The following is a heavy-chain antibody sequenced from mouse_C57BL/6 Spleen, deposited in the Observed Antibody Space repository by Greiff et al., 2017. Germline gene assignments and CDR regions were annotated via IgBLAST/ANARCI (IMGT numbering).Heavy chain of an antibody. J-gene: IGHJ2*01. CDR1: GYTFTSYG. D-gene: IGHD1-1*01. Sequence: QVQLQQSGAELARPGASVKLSCKASGYTFTSYGISWVKQRTGQGLEWIGEIYPRSGNTYYNEKFKGKATLTADKSSSTAYMELRSLTSEDSAVYFCARRGYGSTYYCDYWGQGTTLTVSS. V-gene: IGHV1-81*01. CDR3: ARRGYGSTYYCDY. CDR2: IYPRSGNT.